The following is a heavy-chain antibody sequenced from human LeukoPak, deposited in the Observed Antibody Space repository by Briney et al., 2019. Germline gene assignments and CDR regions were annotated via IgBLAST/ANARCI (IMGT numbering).Heavy chain of an antibody. Sequence: ASVKVSCKASGYTFSSYDINWVRQATGQGLEWMGWMDPNSGNTGYAQKFQGRVTITRNTSMSTAYMELSSLRSEDTAVYYCARVYSSSWPYYFDYWGQGTLVTVSS. J-gene: IGHJ4*02. V-gene: IGHV1-8*03. CDR3: ARVYSSSWPYYFDY. CDR2: MDPNSGNT. D-gene: IGHD6-13*01. CDR1: GYTFSSYD.